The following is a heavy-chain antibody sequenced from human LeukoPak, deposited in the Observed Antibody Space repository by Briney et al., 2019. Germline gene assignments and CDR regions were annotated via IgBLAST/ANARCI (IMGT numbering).Heavy chain of an antibody. CDR3: ARSSQWLVTDY. CDR1: GGSFSGYY. CDR2: INHSGST. J-gene: IGHJ4*02. D-gene: IGHD6-19*01. V-gene: IGHV4-34*01. Sequence: SETLSLTCAVYGGSFSGYYWSWIRQPPGKGLEWIGEINHSGSTNYNPSLKSRVTISVDTSKNQFSLKLSSVTAADTAVYYCARSSQWLVTDYWGQGTLVTVSS.